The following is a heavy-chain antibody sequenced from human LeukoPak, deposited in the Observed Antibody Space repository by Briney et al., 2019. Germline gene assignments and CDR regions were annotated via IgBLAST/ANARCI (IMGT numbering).Heavy chain of an antibody. V-gene: IGHV3-48*03. J-gene: IGHJ6*04. CDR2: ISSSGSTI. CDR3: AELGITMIGGV. Sequence: GGSLRLSCAASGFTFSSYEMNWVRQARGKGLEGVSYISSSGSTIYYADSVKGRFTISRDNAKNSLYLQMNSLRAEDTAVYYCAELGITMIGGVWGKGTTVTISS. CDR1: GFTFSSYE. D-gene: IGHD3-10*02.